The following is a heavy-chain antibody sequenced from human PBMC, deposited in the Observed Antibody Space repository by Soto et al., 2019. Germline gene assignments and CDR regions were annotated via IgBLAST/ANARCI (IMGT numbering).Heavy chain of an antibody. CDR1: GGSISIGGYY. V-gene: IGHV4-31*02. CDR2: IYYSGST. D-gene: IGHD3-16*01. CDR3: ATLSASLKGWVDP. J-gene: IGHJ5*02. Sequence: SETLSLTCTVSGGSISIGGYYLSWIGQHPGKGLEWIGYIYYSGSTYYNPSLKSRVTISVDTSKNQFSLKLSSVTAADTDVYYCATLSASLKGWVDPWGQGALVTVSS.